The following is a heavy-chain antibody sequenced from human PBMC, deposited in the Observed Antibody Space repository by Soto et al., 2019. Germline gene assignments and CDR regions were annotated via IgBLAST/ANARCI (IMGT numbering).Heavy chain of an antibody. Sequence: SVKVSCKASGGTFSSYTISWVRQAPGQGLEWMGRIIPILGIANYAQKFQGRVTITADKSTSTAYMELSSLRSEDTAVYYCARDPPGSSGYDFGAFDIWGQGTMVTVSS. CDR3: ARDPPGSSGYDFGAFDI. CDR2: IIPILGIA. D-gene: IGHD5-12*01. V-gene: IGHV1-69*04. J-gene: IGHJ3*02. CDR1: GGTFSSYT.